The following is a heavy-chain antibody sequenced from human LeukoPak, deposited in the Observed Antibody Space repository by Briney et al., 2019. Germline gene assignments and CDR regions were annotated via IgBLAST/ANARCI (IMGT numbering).Heavy chain of an antibody. J-gene: IGHJ4*02. CDR3: ATNPPDY. CDR1: GGSISYYY. V-gene: IGHV4-59*01. Sequence: SETLSLTCTVSGGSISYYYWSWFRQTPGKGLEWIGYIYYSGSTNYNPSLKSRVTISVDTSKNQFSLKLSSVTAADTAVYYCATNPPDYWGQGTLVTVSS. CDR2: IYYSGST.